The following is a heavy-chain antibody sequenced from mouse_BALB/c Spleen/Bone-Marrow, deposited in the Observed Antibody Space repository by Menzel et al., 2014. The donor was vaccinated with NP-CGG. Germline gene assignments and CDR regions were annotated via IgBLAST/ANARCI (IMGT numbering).Heavy chain of an antibody. V-gene: IGHV1-14*01. CDR3: AREGWLLRFEY. Sequence: VHVKQSGPELIKPGASVKMSCKASGYTFTAYVMHWVKQKPGQGLEWIGYVNPYNDGTNYNEKFKGKATLTSDKSSSTAYMGLSSLTSEDSAVYYCAREGWLLRFEYWGQGTTLTVSS. CDR2: VNPYNDGT. CDR1: GYTFTAYV. D-gene: IGHD2-3*01. J-gene: IGHJ2*01.